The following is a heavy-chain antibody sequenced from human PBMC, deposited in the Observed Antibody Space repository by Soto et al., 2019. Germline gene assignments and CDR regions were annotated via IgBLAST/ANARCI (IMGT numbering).Heavy chain of an antibody. CDR1: GGSIRNVY. CDR3: AKHRRGSPINFDS. CDR2: IFHSGNA. V-gene: IGHV4-59*03. Sequence: SETLSLTCTVSGGSIRNVYWRWIRQAPGKGLEWIGFIFHSGNAKYNPSLKSRVTISVDTSKNQFSLSLDSVTAADTAVYYCAKHRRGSPINFDSWGQGTLVTVSS. J-gene: IGHJ4*02.